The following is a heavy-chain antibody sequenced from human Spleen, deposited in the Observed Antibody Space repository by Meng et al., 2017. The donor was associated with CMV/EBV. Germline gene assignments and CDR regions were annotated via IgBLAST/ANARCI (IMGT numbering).Heavy chain of an antibody. J-gene: IGHJ4*02. V-gene: IGHV4-4*07. CDR3: ASSSPFGAYYFDY. CDR1: GGSISSYY. CDR2: IYTSGST. Sequence: QVRLQESGPGLVKPSATLSLTCTVPGGSISSYYWSWIRQPAGKGLEWIGRIYTSGSTNYNPSLKSRVTMSVDTSKNQFSLKLSSVTAADTAVYYCASSSPFGAYYFDYWGQGTLVTVSS. D-gene: IGHD3-10*01.